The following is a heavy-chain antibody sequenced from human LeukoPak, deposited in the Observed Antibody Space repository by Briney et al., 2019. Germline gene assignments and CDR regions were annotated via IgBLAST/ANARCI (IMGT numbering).Heavy chain of an antibody. V-gene: IGHV1-2*02. CDR3: ARAGFGEPYWYFDL. J-gene: IGHJ2*01. CDR1: GYTFNKYA. D-gene: IGHD3-10*01. CDR2: INPNSGGT. Sequence: ASVKVSCKPSGYTFNKYAINWVRQAPGQGLEWMGWINPNSGGTNYAQKFQGRVTMTRDTSISTAYMELSRLRSDDTAVYYCARAGFGEPYWYFDLWGRGTLVTVSS.